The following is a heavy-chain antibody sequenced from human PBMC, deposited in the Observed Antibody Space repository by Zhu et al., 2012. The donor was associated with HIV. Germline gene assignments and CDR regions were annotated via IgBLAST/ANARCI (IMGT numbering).Heavy chain of an antibody. CDR2: IYHSGST. Sequence: QVQLQESGPGLVKPSETLSLTCAVSGYSISSGYYWGWIRQPPGKGLEWIGSIYHSGSTYYNPSLKSRVTISVDTSKNQLSLKLSSVTAADTAVYYCARLRWSNRDYYMDVWGKGTTVTVSS. CDR1: GYSISSGYY. J-gene: IGHJ6*03. D-gene: IGHD4-23*01. CDR3: ARLRWSNRDYYMDV. V-gene: IGHV4-38-2*01.